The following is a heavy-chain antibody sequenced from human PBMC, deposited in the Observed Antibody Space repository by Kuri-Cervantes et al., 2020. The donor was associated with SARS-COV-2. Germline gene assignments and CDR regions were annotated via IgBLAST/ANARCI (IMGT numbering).Heavy chain of an antibody. CDR2: INTDGSHK. J-gene: IGHJ4*02. CDR1: GFTFSSYS. V-gene: IGHV3-21*01. D-gene: IGHD3-3*01. Sequence: GESLKISCAASGFTFSSYSMNWVRQAPGKGLEWVSSINTDGSHKNYAGSVKGRFTISRDSAKSSLYLQMNSLGVEDTAVYYCARYFGVITVDYWGRGTLVTVSS. CDR3: ARYFGVITVDY.